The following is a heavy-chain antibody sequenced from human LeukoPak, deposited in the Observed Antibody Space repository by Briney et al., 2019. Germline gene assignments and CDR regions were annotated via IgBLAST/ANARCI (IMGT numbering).Heavy chain of an antibody. Sequence: SETLSLTCAVYGGSFSGYYWSWIRQPPGKGLEWIGEINHSGSTNYNPPLKSRVTISGDTSKNQFSLKLSSVTAADTAVYYCARAGGALQYYYYGMDVWGQGTTVTVSS. CDR2: INHSGST. D-gene: IGHD3-16*01. J-gene: IGHJ6*02. CDR3: ARAGGALQYYYYGMDV. V-gene: IGHV4-34*01. CDR1: GGSFSGYY.